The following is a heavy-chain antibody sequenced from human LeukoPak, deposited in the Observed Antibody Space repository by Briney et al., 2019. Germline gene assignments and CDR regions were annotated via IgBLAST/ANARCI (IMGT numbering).Heavy chain of an antibody. D-gene: IGHD4-11*01. CDR3: ARAVTPGRDY. V-gene: IGHV1-69*02. CDR1: GGSLSSYT. Sequence: ASVKVSCKASGGSLSSYTISWVRQAPGQGLEWMGSIIPILGIANYAQKFQGGVTTIADKSTSTAYMELRSLRSNATGVYYCARAVTPGRDYWGQGTLVTVSS. J-gene: IGHJ4*02. CDR2: IIPILGIA.